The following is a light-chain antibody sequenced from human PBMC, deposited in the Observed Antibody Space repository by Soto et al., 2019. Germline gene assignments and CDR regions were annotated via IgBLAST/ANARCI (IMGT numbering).Light chain of an antibody. Sequence: EIVLTQSPGTLSLSPGDRATLSCRASQSFGSSYLAWYQKKPGQAPRLLIFGASTRATGIPDRFRGSGSRTDFTLTISRLEPEDFAVYYCQQFGSSPWTVGQGTKVEIK. CDR3: QQFGSSPWT. J-gene: IGKJ1*01. CDR2: GAS. V-gene: IGKV3-20*01. CDR1: QSFGSSY.